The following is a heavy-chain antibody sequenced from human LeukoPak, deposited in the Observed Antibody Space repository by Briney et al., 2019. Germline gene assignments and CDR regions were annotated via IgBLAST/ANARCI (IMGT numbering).Heavy chain of an antibody. CDR3: AKINPLVTPRGPFHY. D-gene: IGHD2-21*02. V-gene: IGHV3-30-3*02. CDR1: GFTFSSYA. J-gene: IGHJ4*02. CDR2: ISYDGSNK. Sequence: TGGSLRLSCAASGFTFSSYAMHWVRQTPGKGLEWVAVISYDGSNKYYADSVKGRFTISRDNSKNTLYLQMNSLRAEDTAVYYCAKINPLVTPRGPFHYWGQGTLVTVSS.